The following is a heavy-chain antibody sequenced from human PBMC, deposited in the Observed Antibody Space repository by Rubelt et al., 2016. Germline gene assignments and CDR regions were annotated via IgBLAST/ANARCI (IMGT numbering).Heavy chain of an antibody. V-gene: IGHV1-18*01. CDR2: ISAYNGNT. CDR3: ARFAIGGHSSGYLFDY. J-gene: IGHJ4*02. CDR1: GYTFTSYG. Sequence: QVQLVQSGAEVKKPGASVKVSCKASGYTFTSYGISWVRQAPGQGLEWMGWISAYNGNTNYAQKLQGRVTMTTDTPTSTAYMELRSLRSDDTAVYYCARFAIGGHSSGYLFDYWGQGTLVTVSS. D-gene: IGHD3-22*01.